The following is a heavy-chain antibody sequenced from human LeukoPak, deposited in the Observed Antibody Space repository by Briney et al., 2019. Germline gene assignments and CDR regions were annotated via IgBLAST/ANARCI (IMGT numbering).Heavy chain of an antibody. CDR2: IYYSGST. D-gene: IGHD3-10*01. CDR1: GGSVSSGSYY. V-gene: IGHV4-61*01. Sequence: SETLSLTCTVSGGSVSSGSYYWSWIRQPPGKGLEWIRYIYYSGSTNYNPSLKSRVTISVDTSKNQFSLKLSSVTAADTAVYYCARVLITMVRGVISYYYYGMDVWGKGTTVTVSS. J-gene: IGHJ6*04. CDR3: ARVLITMVRGVISYYYYGMDV.